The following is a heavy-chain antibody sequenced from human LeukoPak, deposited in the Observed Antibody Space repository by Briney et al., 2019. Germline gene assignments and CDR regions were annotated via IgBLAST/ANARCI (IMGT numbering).Heavy chain of an antibody. CDR3: ARRVDTAMVTVSTGYYFGMVV. J-gene: IGHJ6*04. D-gene: IGHD5-18*01. V-gene: IGHV3-74*01. Sequence: LGRSLRLSCAASGFTFTSYWMHWVRQAPGKGLVWVSRINSDESTANYADSVKGRFTVSRDNAKNTLYLQMDGLRAEDTAVYYCARRVDTAMVTVSTGYYFGMVVTGERAPVTVSS. CDR1: GFTFTSYW. CDR2: INSDESTA.